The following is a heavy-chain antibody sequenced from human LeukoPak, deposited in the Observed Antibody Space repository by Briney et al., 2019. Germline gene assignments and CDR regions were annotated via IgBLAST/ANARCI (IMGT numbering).Heavy chain of an antibody. J-gene: IGHJ4*02. V-gene: IGHV1-18*01. D-gene: IGHD3-22*01. Sequence: ASVKVSCEASGYTFTCYGISWVRQAPGQGLEWMGWISAYNGNTNYAQKLQGRVTMTTDTSTSTAYMELRSLRSDDTAVYYCARGVYDSSGYYLSDFDYWGQGTLVTVSS. CDR1: GYTFTCYG. CDR3: ARGVYDSSGYYLSDFDY. CDR2: ISAYNGNT.